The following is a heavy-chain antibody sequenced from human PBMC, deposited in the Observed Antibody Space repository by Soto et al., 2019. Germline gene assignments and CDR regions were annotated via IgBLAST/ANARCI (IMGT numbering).Heavy chain of an antibody. CDR1: GYTFTSYA. CDR3: ASGIVATVPLFDY. CDR2: INAGNGNT. D-gene: IGHD5-12*01. Sequence: QVQLVQSGAEVKKPGASVKVSCKASGYTFTSYAMHWVRQAPGQRLEWMGWINAGNGNTKYSQKFRGRVTITRDTSASTAYMELSSLRSEDTAVYYCASGIVATVPLFDYWGQGTLVTVSS. V-gene: IGHV1-3*01. J-gene: IGHJ4*02.